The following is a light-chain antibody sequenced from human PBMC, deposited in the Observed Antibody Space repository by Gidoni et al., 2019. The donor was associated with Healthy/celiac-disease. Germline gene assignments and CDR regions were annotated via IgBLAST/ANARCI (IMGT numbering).Light chain of an antibody. CDR3: QQYNSYSWT. V-gene: IGKV1-5*03. J-gene: IGKJ1*01. Sequence: DIQMTQSPSTLSASVGDRVTITCRASQSISSWLAWYKQKPGKAPERLIYKASSLESGVPSRFSGRGSGTEFTLTISSLQPDEFATYYCQQYNSYSWTFGQGTKVEIK. CDR1: QSISSW. CDR2: KAS.